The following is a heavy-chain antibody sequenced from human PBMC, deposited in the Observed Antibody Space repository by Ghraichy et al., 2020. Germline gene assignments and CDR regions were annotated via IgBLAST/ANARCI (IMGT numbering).Heavy chain of an antibody. CDR2: INPSGGST. Sequence: ASVKVSCKTGRAPFSSHFMRWVRLSRGQRLEWMGIINPSGGSTSYAQKFQGRVTMTRDTSTSTVYMELSSLRSEDTAVYYCARGDLVVTPHGDAFDIWGQGTMVTVSS. CDR1: RAPFSSHF. CDR3: ARGDLVVTPHGDAFDI. V-gene: IGHV1-46*01. J-gene: IGHJ3*02. D-gene: IGHD4-23*01.